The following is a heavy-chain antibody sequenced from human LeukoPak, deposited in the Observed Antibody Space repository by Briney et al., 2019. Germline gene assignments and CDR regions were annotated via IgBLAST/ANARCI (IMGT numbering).Heavy chain of an antibody. CDR2: ISSSSSYI. Sequence: GGSLRLSCAASGFTFSSYSMNWVRQAPGKGLEWVSSISSSSSYIYYADSVKGRFTISRDNAKNSLYLQMNSLRAEDTAVYYCARDAPYNWNDEGAYYFDYWGQGTLVTVSS. CDR3: ARDAPYNWNDEGAYYFDY. CDR1: GFTFSSYS. J-gene: IGHJ4*02. V-gene: IGHV3-21*01. D-gene: IGHD1-20*01.